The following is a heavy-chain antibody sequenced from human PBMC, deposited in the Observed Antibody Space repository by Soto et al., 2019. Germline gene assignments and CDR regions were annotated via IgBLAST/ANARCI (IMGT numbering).Heavy chain of an antibody. CDR3: AREGYCSSTSCYTLGAFDI. D-gene: IGHD2-2*02. CDR1: GGTFSSYA. J-gene: IGHJ3*02. CDR2: IIPIFGTA. V-gene: IGHV1-69*13. Sequence: SVKVSCKASGGTFSSYAISWVRQAPGQGLEWMGGIIPIFGTANYAQKFQGRVTITADESTSTAYMELSSLRSEDTAVYYCAREGYCSSTSCYTLGAFDIWGQGTMVTVSS.